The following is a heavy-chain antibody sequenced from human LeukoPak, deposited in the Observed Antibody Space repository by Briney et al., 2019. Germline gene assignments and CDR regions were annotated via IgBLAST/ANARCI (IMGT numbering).Heavy chain of an antibody. CDR1: GFTFNDYY. D-gene: IGHD3-3*01. Sequence: GGSLRLSCVASGFTFNDYYMSWIRQAPGKGLEWVSYISTTGGTMYHADSVKGRFTISRDNAKTSVYLHMNSLRAEDTAMYYCARDFRFLEDYWGQGTLVTVSS. CDR2: ISTTGGTM. J-gene: IGHJ4*02. V-gene: IGHV3-11*01. CDR3: ARDFRFLEDY.